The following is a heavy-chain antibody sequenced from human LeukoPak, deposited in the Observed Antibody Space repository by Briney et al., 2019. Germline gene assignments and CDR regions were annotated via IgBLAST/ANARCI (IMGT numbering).Heavy chain of an antibody. V-gene: IGHV3-74*01. CDR3: ARELPFDY. J-gene: IGHJ4*02. CDR2: ISGDGSST. CDR1: GFTLSSYW. Sequence: SGGSLRLSCAASGFTLSSYWMHWVRQTPGKGLVWVSRISGDGSSTTYAESVKGRFTISRDNAKNTLYLQMNSLRAEDTAVYYCARELPFDYWGQGTLVTVSS.